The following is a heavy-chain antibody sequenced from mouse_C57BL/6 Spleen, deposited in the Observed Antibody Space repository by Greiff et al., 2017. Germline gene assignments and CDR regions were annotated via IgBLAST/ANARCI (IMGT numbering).Heavy chain of an antibody. Sequence: VQLQQPGAELVRPGTSVKLSCKASGYTFTSYWMHWVKQRPGQGLEWIGVIDPSDSYTNYNQKFKGKATLTVDTSSSTAYMQLSSLTSEDSAVYYCARHRAMDYWGQGTSVTVSS. D-gene: IGHD3-1*01. CDR1: GYTFTSYW. J-gene: IGHJ4*01. V-gene: IGHV1-59*01. CDR3: ARHRAMDY. CDR2: IDPSDSYT.